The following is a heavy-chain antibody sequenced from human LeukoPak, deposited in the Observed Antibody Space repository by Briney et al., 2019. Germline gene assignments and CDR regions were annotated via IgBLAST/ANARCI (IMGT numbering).Heavy chain of an antibody. CDR1: GGSISSTSYY. Sequence: SETLSLTCTVSGGSISSTSYYWAWIRQPPGKGLEWIGNIYYSGSTYYNPSLKSRVTMSVDTSKNQFSLKLSSVTAADTSAYYCSRQGVRGTYYYAMDVWGQGTTVTVSS. D-gene: IGHD3-10*01. J-gene: IGHJ6*02. CDR2: IYYSGST. V-gene: IGHV4-39*01. CDR3: SRQGVRGTYYYAMDV.